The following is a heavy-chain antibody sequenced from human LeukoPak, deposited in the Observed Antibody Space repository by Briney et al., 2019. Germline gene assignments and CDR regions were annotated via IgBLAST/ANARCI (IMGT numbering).Heavy chain of an antibody. Sequence: QTGGSLRLACAASGFTFSSYDMDCGRQATGKGLEWVSGIGIAGDTHYPDSVRGRFTIFRENAKNSLYLQMNSLRAEDTAVYYCAIAQPPYHGRLDSWGQGILVTVSS. CDR2: IGIAGDT. D-gene: IGHD3-16*01. J-gene: IGHJ5*01. CDR1: GFTFSSYD. CDR3: AIAQPPYHGRLDS. V-gene: IGHV3-13*01.